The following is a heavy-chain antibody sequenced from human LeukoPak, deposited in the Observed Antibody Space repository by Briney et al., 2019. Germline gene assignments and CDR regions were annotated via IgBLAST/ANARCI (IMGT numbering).Heavy chain of an antibody. Sequence: SETLSLTCTVSGGSISSYYWSWIRQPPGKGLEWIGYIYYSGSTNYNPSLKSRVTISVDTSKNQFSLKLSSVTAADTAVYYCARVELDSSRHPSAFDIWGQGTMVTVSS. D-gene: IGHD3-22*01. CDR1: GGSISSYY. V-gene: IGHV4-59*01. J-gene: IGHJ3*02. CDR3: ARVELDSSRHPSAFDI. CDR2: IYYSGST.